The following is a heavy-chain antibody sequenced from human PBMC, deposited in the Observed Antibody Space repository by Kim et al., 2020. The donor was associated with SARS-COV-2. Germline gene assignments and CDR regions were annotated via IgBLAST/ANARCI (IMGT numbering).Heavy chain of an antibody. CDR1: GFTFGTFG. CDR2: ISYDGSHE. Sequence: GGSLRLSCATSGFTFGTFGMHWVRQAPGKGLEWVAVISYDGSHEVYADPVKGRFTISRDNAMDTLYLQMNSLRVEDTAVYYCAKDMGIAVAVSVSGFDYWGQGALVSVSS. D-gene: IGHD6-19*01. CDR3: AKDMGIAVAVSVSGFDY. J-gene: IGHJ4*02. V-gene: IGHV3-30*18.